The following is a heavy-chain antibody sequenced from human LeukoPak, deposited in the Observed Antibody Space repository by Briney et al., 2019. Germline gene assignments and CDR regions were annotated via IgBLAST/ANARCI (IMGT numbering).Heavy chain of an antibody. CDR3: ARWAAAGTGLRLNWFDP. D-gene: IGHD6-13*01. J-gene: IGHJ5*02. CDR1: GGSISSSNW. CDR2: IYHSGNT. V-gene: IGHV4-4*02. Sequence: PSETLSLTCAVSGGSISSSNWWSWVRQPPGTGLEWIGEIYHSGNTNYNPSLKSRATISVDKSKNQFSLKLSSVTAADTAVYYCARWAAAGTGLRLNWFDPWGQGTLVTVSS.